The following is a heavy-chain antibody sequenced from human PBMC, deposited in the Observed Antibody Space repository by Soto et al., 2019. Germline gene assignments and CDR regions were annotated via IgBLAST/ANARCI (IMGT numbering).Heavy chain of an antibody. CDR1: GGSFSGYY. CDR2: INHSGST. J-gene: IGHJ4*02. Sequence: SETLSLTCAVYGGSFSGYYWSWIRQPPGKGLEWIGEINHSGSTNYNPSLKSRVTISVDTSKNQFSLKLSSVTAADTAVYYCARGSPQKGTHGLDYWGQGTLVTVYS. V-gene: IGHV4-34*01. CDR3: ARGSPQKGTHGLDY.